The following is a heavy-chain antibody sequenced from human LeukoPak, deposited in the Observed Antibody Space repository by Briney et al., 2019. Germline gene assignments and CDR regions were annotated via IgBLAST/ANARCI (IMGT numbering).Heavy chain of an antibody. Sequence: KASETLSLTCTVSGGSVSSYYWNWIRQPPGKGLEWIGYIYYSGSINYNPSLKSRLTISIDTSKNQFSMTLSSVTAADTAVYYCARDGAIAVAGTKRSFDYWGQGTLVTVSS. J-gene: IGHJ4*02. V-gene: IGHV4-59*02. D-gene: IGHD6-19*01. CDR1: GGSVSSYY. CDR2: IYYSGSI. CDR3: ARDGAIAVAGTKRSFDY.